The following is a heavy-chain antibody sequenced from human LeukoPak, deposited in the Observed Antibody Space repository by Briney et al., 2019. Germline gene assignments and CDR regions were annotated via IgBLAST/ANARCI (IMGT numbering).Heavy chain of an antibody. CDR3: ARDHKHTYYYDSSGYYSYAFDI. D-gene: IGHD3-22*01. CDR1: GGTFSSYA. V-gene: IGHV1-69*05. CDR2: IIPIFGTA. J-gene: IGHJ3*02. Sequence: SVKVSCKASGGTFSSYAISWVRQAPGQGLEWMGRIIPIFGTANYAQKFQGRVTITTDESTSTAYMELSSLRSEDRAVYYCARDHKHTYYYDSSGYYSYAFDIWGQGTMVTVSS.